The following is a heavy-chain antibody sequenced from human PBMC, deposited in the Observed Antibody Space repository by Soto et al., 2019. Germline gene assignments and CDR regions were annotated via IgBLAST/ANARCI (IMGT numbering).Heavy chain of an antibody. V-gene: IGHV4-31*03. D-gene: IGHD4-17*01. Sequence: SETLSLTCTVSGGSISSGGYYWSWIRQHPGKGLEWIGYIYYSGSTYYNPSLKSRVTISVDTSKNQFSLKLSSVTAADTAVYYCARNYGGNSDFDYWGQRTLVTGSS. CDR2: IYYSGST. CDR3: ARNYGGNSDFDY. CDR1: GGSISSGGYY. J-gene: IGHJ4*02.